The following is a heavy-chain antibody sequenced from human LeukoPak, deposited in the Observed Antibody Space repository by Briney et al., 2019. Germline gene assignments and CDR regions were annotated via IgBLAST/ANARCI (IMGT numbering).Heavy chain of an antibody. CDR1: RGSISPYY. D-gene: IGHD2-2*01. Sequence: SETLSLTCTVSRGSISPYYRSWIRQPARRGLEWIGRISASGTTNYNPSLKSRVTMSVDTSNNQFSLKLSSVTAADTAVYYCARALCRSSTCYLNRWFDPWGQGTLVTVSS. V-gene: IGHV4-4*07. CDR3: ARALCRSSTCYLNRWFDP. CDR2: ISASGTT. J-gene: IGHJ5*02.